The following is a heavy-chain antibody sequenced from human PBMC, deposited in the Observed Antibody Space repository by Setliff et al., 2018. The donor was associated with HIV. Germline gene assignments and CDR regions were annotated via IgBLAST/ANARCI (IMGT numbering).Heavy chain of an antibody. Sequence: SETLSLTCTVSGGSIGGYCWSWIRLPPGTGLEWLGCIYSGGSTNYNPSLESRVTISLDTSKNQSSLRLTAVTAADTAVYYCARVRSYGSAYDAFDVWGPGTMVTVSS. D-gene: IGHD3-10*01. J-gene: IGHJ3*01. CDR2: IYSGGST. V-gene: IGHV4-4*08. CDR1: GGSIGGYC. CDR3: ARVRSYGSAYDAFDV.